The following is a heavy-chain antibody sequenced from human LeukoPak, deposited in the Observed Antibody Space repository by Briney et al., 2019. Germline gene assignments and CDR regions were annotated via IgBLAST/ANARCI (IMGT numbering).Heavy chain of an antibody. Sequence: SETLSLTCTVSGGSISSGSYYWSWIRQPAGKGLEWIGRIYTSGSTNYNPSLKSRVTISVDTSKNQFSLKLSSVTAADTAVYYCARAGAARAFDYWGQGTLVTVSS. V-gene: IGHV4-61*02. J-gene: IGHJ4*02. D-gene: IGHD6-6*01. CDR1: GGSISSGSYY. CDR3: ARAGAARAFDY. CDR2: IYTSGST.